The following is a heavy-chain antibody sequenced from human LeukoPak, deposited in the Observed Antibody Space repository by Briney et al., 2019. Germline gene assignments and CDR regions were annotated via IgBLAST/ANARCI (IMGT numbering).Heavy chain of an antibody. V-gene: IGHV1-8*01. CDR3: ASIWFGEPPLDAFDI. J-gene: IGHJ3*02. D-gene: IGHD3-10*01. Sequence: GASVKVSCKASGYTFTSYDINWVRQATGQGLEWMGWMNPNSGNTGYAQKFQGRVTMTRNTSISTAYMELSSLRSEDTAVYYCASIWFGEPPLDAFDIWGQGTMVTVSS. CDR2: MNPNSGNT. CDR1: GYTFTSYD.